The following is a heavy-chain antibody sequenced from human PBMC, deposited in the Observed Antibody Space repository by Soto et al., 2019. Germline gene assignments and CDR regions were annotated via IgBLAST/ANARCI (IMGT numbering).Heavy chain of an antibody. V-gene: IGHV3-30-3*01. J-gene: IGHJ4*02. CDR2: ISYDGSNK. Sequence: GGSLRLCCAASGFTFSSYAMHWVRQAPGKGLEWVAVISYDGSNKYYADSVKGRFTISRDNSKNTLYLQMNSLRAADTAVYYCARDVRGEMATHSVDFWGQGTLVTVSS. D-gene: IGHD5-12*01. CDR1: GFTFSSYA. CDR3: ARDVRGEMATHSVDF.